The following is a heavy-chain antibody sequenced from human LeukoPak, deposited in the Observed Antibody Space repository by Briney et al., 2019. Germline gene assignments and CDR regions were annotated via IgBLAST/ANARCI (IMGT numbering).Heavy chain of an antibody. CDR1: GFTFSNYA. CDR3: ARDLSSGWYWGSFDY. J-gene: IGHJ4*02. D-gene: IGHD6-19*01. Sequence: GGSLRLSCAVSGFTFSNYAMVWVRQAPGKGLDWVSSISAGGGVTSNADSVKGRFTISRDNSKNTLCLQMNSLRAEDTAVYYCARDLSSGWYWGSFDYWGQGTLVTVSS. V-gene: IGHV3-23*01. CDR2: ISAGGGVT.